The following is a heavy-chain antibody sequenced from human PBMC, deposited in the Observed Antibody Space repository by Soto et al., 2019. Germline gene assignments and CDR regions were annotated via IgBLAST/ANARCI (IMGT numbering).Heavy chain of an antibody. J-gene: IGHJ4*02. CDR2: IYHSGST. CDR1: GGSTSSNNW. D-gene: IGHD3-10*01. V-gene: IGHV4-4*02. CDR3: AREVGGGSGSYYVDY. Sequence: QVQLQESGPGLVKPSGTLSLTCAVSGGSTSSNNWWTWVRQPPGKGLEWIGEIYHSGSTNYNPSLQSRVTISVDKSKNQFSLNLSSVTAADTAVYYCAREVGGGSGSYYVDYWGQGTLVTVSS.